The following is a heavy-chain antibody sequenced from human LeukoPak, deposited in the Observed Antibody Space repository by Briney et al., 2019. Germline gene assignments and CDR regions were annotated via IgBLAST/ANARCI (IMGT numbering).Heavy chain of an antibody. D-gene: IGHD6-13*01. V-gene: IGHV1-2*02. CDR1: GYTFTGYY. CDR2: INPNSGGT. J-gene: IGHJ4*02. CDR3: ARGVASSSLHIRSSGPTLDY. Sequence: ASVKVSCKASGYTFTGYYMHWVRQAPGQGLEWMGWINPNSGGTNYAQKFQGRVTMTRDTSISTAYMELSRLRSDDTAVYYCARGVASSSLHIRSSGPTLDYWGQGTLVTVSS.